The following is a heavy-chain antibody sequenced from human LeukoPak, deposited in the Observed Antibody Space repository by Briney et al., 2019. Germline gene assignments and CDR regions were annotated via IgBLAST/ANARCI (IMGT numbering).Heavy chain of an antibody. CDR2: THDSGNS. CDR3: ARHWRLALSNFDY. D-gene: IGHD2-21*01. CDR1: GGSITNNY. V-gene: IGHV4-59*08. Sequence: SETLSLTCTVSGGSITNNYWAWIRQPPGKGLEWIGYTHDSGNSNYNPSLRSRVTISIDTSKNQFSLKLSSVTAADTAVYYCARHWRLALSNFDYWGQGTLVTVSS. J-gene: IGHJ4*02.